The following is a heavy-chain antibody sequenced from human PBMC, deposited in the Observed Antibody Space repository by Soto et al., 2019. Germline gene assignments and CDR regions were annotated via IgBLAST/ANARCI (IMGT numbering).Heavy chain of an antibody. D-gene: IGHD2-15*01. V-gene: IGHV3-66*01. CDR1: GFTVSSKY. Sequence: GGSLRLSCAASGFTVSSKYMTWVRQAPGKGLEWVSLIQSGGTTYYADSVKGRFTISRDTSENTLHLQMDSLRVEDTAVYYCARDDVPCDGGRCYGIPLDVWGNGNTVTVSS. CDR3: ARDDVPCDGGRCYGIPLDV. J-gene: IGHJ6*04. CDR2: IQSGGTT.